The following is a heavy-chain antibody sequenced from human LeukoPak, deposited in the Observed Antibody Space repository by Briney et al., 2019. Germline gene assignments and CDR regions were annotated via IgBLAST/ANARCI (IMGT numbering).Heavy chain of an antibody. CDR2: IRYDGSNK. V-gene: IGHV3-30*02. CDR1: GFTFSSYG. Sequence: GGSLRLSCAASGFTFSSYGMHWVRQAPGKGLEWVAFIRYDGSNKYYADSVKGRFTISRDNSTNTLYLQMNSLRAEDTAVYYCAKDGDYYDSSGYSFFDYWGQGTLVTVSS. CDR3: AKDGDYYDSSGYSFFDY. J-gene: IGHJ4*02. D-gene: IGHD3-22*01.